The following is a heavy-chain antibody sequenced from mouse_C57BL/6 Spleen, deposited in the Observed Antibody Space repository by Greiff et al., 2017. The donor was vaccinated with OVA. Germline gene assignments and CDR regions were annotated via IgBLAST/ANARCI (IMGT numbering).Heavy chain of an antibody. CDR3: ARMSDYYGSSYYFDY. D-gene: IGHD1-1*01. V-gene: IGHV5-17*01. Sequence: EVNLVESGGGLVKPGGSLKLSCAASGFTFSDYGMHWVRQAPEKGLEWVAYISSGSSTIYYADTVKGRFTISRDNAKNTLFLQMTSLRSEDTAMYYCARMSDYYGSSYYFDYWGQGTTLTVSS. CDR1: GFTFSDYG. J-gene: IGHJ2*01. CDR2: ISSGSSTI.